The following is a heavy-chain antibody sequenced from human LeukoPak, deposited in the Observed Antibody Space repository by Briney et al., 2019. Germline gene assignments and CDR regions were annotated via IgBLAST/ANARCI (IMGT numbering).Heavy chain of an antibody. CDR1: GGTFSSYA. Sequence: SVKVSCKASGGTFSSYAISWVRQAPGQGLEWMGGIIPIFGTANYAQKFQGRVTITADESMSTAYMELSSLRSEDTAVYYCARDELGLGYCSGGSCYGMDVWGKGTTVTVSS. CDR2: IIPIFGTA. V-gene: IGHV1-69*13. D-gene: IGHD2-15*01. J-gene: IGHJ6*04. CDR3: ARDELGLGYCSGGSCYGMDV.